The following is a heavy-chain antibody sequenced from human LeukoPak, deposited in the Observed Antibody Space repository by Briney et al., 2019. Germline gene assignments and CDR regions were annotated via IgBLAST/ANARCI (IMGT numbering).Heavy chain of an antibody. CDR2: ISWDGGST. V-gene: IGHV3-43D*03. J-gene: IGHJ4*02. Sequence: PGGSLRLSCAASGFTFDDYAMHWVRQAPGKGLEWVSLISWDGGSTYYADSVKGRFTISRDNSKNSLYLQMNSLRAEDTALYYCAKSGGSSYYFDYWGQGTLVTVSS. CDR3: AKSGGSSYYFDY. D-gene: IGHD6-6*01. CDR1: GFTFDDYA.